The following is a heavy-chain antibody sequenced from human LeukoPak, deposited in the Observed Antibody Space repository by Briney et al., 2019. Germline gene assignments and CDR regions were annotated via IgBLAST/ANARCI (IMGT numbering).Heavy chain of an antibody. Sequence: ASVKVSCKASGFTFTSSAMQWVRQARGQRLEWIGWIVVGSGNTNYAQKLQGRVTMTTDTSTSTAYMELRSLRSDDTAVYYCAVDYYDSSGYFDYWGQGTLVTVSS. D-gene: IGHD3-22*01. CDR2: IVVGSGNT. V-gene: IGHV1-58*02. CDR3: AVDYYDSSGYFDY. J-gene: IGHJ4*02. CDR1: GFTFTSSA.